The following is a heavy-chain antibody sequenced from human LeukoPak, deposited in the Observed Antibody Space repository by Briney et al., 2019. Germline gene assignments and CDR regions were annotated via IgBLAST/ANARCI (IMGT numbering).Heavy chain of an antibody. V-gene: IGHV1-2*02. CDR2: INPNSGVT. CDR3: ARDYHDSSGYPYFDL. D-gene: IGHD3-22*01. CDR1: GYTFSGYD. J-gene: IGHJ4*02. Sequence: ASVKVSCKASGYTFSGYDMHWVRQAPGQGLEWMGWINPNSGVTNYAQMFQGRVSMTRDTSINTAYMELSGLRSDDTAVYYCARDYHDSSGYPYFDLWGQGTLVIVSS.